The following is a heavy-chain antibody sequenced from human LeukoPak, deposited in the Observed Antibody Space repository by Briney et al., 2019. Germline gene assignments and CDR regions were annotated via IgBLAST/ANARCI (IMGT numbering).Heavy chain of an antibody. V-gene: IGHV3-53*01. Sequence: LGGSLRLSCAASGFTVSNNYMSWVRQAPGKGLEWVSTIKSGSDTYYADSVKGRFTISRDNSKNTLYLQMNSLRAEDTAVYYCAREPWGAKGAAWGMDVWGQGTTVTVSS. CDR3: AREPWGAKGAAWGMDV. CDR2: IKSGSDT. CDR1: GFTVSNNY. D-gene: IGHD1-26*01. J-gene: IGHJ6*02.